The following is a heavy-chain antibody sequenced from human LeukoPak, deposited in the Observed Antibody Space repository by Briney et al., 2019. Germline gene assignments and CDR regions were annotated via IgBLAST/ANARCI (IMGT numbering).Heavy chain of an antibody. D-gene: IGHD3-22*01. CDR1: GYTFTGYY. CDR3: ARGSSGYYSSWDY. CDR2: INPNSGGT. J-gene: IGHJ4*02. V-gene: IGHV1-2*02. Sequence: ASVKVSCKASGYTFTGYYMHWVRQAPGQGLEWMGWINPNSGGTNYAQKFRGRVTMTRDTSISTAYMELSRLRSDDTAVYYCARGSSGYYSSWDYWGQGTPVTVSS.